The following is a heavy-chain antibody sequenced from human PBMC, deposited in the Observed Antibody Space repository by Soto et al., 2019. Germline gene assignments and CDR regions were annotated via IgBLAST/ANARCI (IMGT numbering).Heavy chain of an antibody. CDR2: VNPNSGGT. CDR3: ARGSDRGLDY. J-gene: IGHJ4*02. D-gene: IGHD2-21*01. V-gene: IGHV1-2*02. Sequence: PSVKVSCKASGYTFTDYYIHWVRQAPGQGLEWMGWVNPNSGGTNYAQKFQGRVTMTRDTSISTAYMDLSRLTSDDTAVYYCARGSDRGLDYWGQGTLVTVSS. CDR1: GYTFTDYY.